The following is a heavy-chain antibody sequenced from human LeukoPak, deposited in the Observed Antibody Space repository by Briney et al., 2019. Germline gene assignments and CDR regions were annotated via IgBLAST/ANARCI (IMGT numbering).Heavy chain of an antibody. J-gene: IGHJ4*02. CDR1: GFTFSSYG. D-gene: IGHD5-18*01. CDR2: IRYDGSNK. V-gene: IGHV3-30*02. Sequence: GGSLRLSCAASGFTFSSYGMHWVRQAPGKGLEWVAFIRYDGSNKYYADSVKGRFTISRDNSKNTLYPQMNSLRAEDTAVYYCAKSRGYSYGYEAYFDYWGQGTLVTVSS. CDR3: AKSRGYSYGYEAYFDY.